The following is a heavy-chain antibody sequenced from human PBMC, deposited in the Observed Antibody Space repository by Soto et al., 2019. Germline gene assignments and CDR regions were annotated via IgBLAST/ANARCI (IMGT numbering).Heavy chain of an antibody. J-gene: IGHJ4*02. CDR1: GGSISSGDYY. Sequence: SETLSLTCTVSGGSISSGDYYWSWIRQPPGKGLEWIGYIYYSGSTYYNPSLKSRVTISVDTSKNQFSLKLSSVTAADTAVYYCAREVYDSSGPDYWGQGTLVTVSS. CDR2: IYYSGST. V-gene: IGHV4-30-4*01. D-gene: IGHD3-22*01. CDR3: AREVYDSSGPDY.